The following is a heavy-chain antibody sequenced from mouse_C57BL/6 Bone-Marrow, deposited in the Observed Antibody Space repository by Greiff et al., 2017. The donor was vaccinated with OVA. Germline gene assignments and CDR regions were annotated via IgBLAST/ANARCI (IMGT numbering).Heavy chain of an antibody. CDR3: ARAWIYYDYLYYFDY. J-gene: IGHJ2*01. CDR2: INPNNGGT. D-gene: IGHD2-4*01. CDR1: GYTFTDYN. Sequence: EVQWVESGPELVKPGASVKIPCKASGYTFTDYNMDWVKQSHGKSLEWIGDINPNNGGTIYNQKFKGKATLTVDKSSSTAYMELRSLTSEDTAVYYCARAWIYYDYLYYFDYWGQGTTLTVSS. V-gene: IGHV1-18*01.